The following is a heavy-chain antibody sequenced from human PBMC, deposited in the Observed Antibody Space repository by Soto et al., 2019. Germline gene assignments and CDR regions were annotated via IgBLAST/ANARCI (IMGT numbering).Heavy chain of an antibody. Sequence: QVQLVESERGVVQPGSSLRVSCAASGFTFSSYGLHWVRQPPCTGLELVAVIWSDGSNKYYADSVKGRFTISRDNSQNTLYLQMNSLRAEDTAVYYCAREFWSGPFDYWGQGTLVTVSS. V-gene: IGHV3-33*01. CDR3: AREFWSGPFDY. CDR2: IWSDGSNK. D-gene: IGHD3-3*01. CDR1: GFTFSSYG. J-gene: IGHJ4*02.